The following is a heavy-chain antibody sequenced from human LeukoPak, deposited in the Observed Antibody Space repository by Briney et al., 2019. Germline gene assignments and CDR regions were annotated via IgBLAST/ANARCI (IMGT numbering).Heavy chain of an antibody. CDR3: AKDVGPGSYSDAFDI. CDR1: GFTFDDYA. CDR2: ISWNSGSI. V-gene: IGHV3-9*01. J-gene: IGHJ3*02. D-gene: IGHD3-10*01. Sequence: GRSLRLSCAASGFTFDDYAMHWVRQAPGKGLEWVSGISWNSGSIGYADSVKGRFTISRDNAKNSLYLQMNSLRAEDTALYYCAKDVGPGSYSDAFDIWGQGTMVTVSS.